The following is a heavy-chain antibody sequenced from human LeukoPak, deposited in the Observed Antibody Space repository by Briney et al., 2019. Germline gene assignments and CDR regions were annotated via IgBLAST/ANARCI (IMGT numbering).Heavy chain of an antibody. CDR2: IRSKAYGGTT. J-gene: IGHJ4*02. V-gene: IGHV3-49*03. CDR1: GFTFGDYA. CDR3: TRNGITFGGVIVPGSLDY. Sequence: GGSLRLSCTASGFTFGDYAMSWFRQAPGKGLEWVGFIRSKAYGGTTEYAASVKGRFTISRDDSKSIAYLQMNSLKTEDTAVYYCTRNGITFGGVIVPGSLDYWGQGTLVTVSS. D-gene: IGHD3-16*02.